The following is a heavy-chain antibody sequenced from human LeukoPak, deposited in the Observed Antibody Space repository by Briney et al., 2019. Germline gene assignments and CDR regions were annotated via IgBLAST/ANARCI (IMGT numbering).Heavy chain of an antibody. Sequence: SETLSLTCAVYGGSFSGYYWSWIRQPPGKGLEWIGEINHSGSTNYNPSLKSRVTISVDTSKNQFSLKLSSVTAADTAVYHCARRKPWRWLQLYGTFDYWGQGTLVTVSS. V-gene: IGHV4-34*01. CDR1: GGSFSGYY. CDR3: ARRKPWRWLQLYGTFDY. J-gene: IGHJ4*02. D-gene: IGHD5-24*01. CDR2: INHSGST.